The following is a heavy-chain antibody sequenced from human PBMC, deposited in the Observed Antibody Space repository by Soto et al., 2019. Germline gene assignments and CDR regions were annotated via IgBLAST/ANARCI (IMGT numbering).Heavy chain of an antibody. D-gene: IGHD3-22*01. CDR2: INPSGGST. V-gene: IGHV1-46*01. J-gene: IGHJ4*02. CDR3: AGTRGPYYYDSSGYYSYGSTFDY. CDR1: GYTFTSYY. Sequence: ASVKVSCKASGYTFTSYYMHWVRQAPGQGLEWMGIINPSGGSTSYAQKFQGRVTMSRDTSTSTVYMELSSLRSEDTAVYYCAGTRGPYYYDSSGYYSYGSTFDYWGQGTLVTVSS.